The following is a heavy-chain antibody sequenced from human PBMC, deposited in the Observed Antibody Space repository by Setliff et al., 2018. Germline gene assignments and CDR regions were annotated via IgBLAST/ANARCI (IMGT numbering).Heavy chain of an antibody. CDR3: LRIRLVPHGHS. Sequence: ETLSLTCTVSGGSFTTYYWSWIRQSPGKGLEWIGYIYYSGSTNYNPSLKSRVSISVDTSKNQFFLKLTSVTAADTAVYYCLRIRLVPHGHSWGQGTLVTAPQ. D-gene: IGHD2-15*01. J-gene: IGHJ4*02. CDR1: GGSFTTYY. CDR2: IYYSGST. V-gene: IGHV4-59*08.